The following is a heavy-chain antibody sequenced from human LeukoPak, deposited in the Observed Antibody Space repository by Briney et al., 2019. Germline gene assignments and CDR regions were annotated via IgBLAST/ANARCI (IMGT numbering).Heavy chain of an antibody. CDR3: ARKQWVEYYFES. D-gene: IGHD6-19*01. CDR2: IYTTGST. CDR1: GASISSGSYY. V-gene: IGHV4-61*02. Sequence: PSGTLSLTCTVSGASISSGSYYWRWIRQPAGTGLEWIGRIYTTGSTNYNPSLKSRVTISLDMSKNQFSLKLSSVTAADTAVYYCARKQWVEYYFESWGQGTLVTVSS. J-gene: IGHJ4*02.